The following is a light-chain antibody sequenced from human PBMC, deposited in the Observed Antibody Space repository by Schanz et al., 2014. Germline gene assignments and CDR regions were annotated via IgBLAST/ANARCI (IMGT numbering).Light chain of an antibody. CDR2: AAS. J-gene: IGKJ3*01. CDR1: QSIDSY. Sequence: GDRVTITCRASQSIDSYLNWYQQIPGKAPKLLIYAASSLQSGVPSRFSGSGSGTDFTLTISSLQPDDYATYYCQQYSSYSGFTFGPGTKVDFK. CDR3: QQYSSYSGFT. V-gene: IGKV1-39*01.